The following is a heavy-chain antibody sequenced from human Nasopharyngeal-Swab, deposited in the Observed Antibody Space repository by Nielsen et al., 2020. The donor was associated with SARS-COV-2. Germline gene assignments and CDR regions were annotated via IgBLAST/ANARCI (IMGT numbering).Heavy chain of an antibody. D-gene: IGHD4-17*01. CDR3: ARDNGGMGDYWGY. J-gene: IGHJ4*02. CDR2: IYYSGST. V-gene: IGHV4-31*03. CDR1: GGSISSGGYY. Sequence: SETLSLTCTVSGGSISSGGYYWSWIRQPPGKGLEWIGYIYYSGSTYYNPSLKSRVTISVDTSKNQFSLKLSSVTAADTAVYYCARDNGGMGDYWGYWGQGTLVTVSS.